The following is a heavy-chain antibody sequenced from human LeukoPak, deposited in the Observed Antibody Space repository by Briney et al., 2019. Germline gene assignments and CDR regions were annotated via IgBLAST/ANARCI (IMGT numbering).Heavy chain of an antibody. J-gene: IGHJ4*02. CDR3: ARDLYYYGSGSNPSTYYFDY. V-gene: IGHV1-69*13. Sequence: SVKVSCKASGGTFSSYAISWVRQAPGQGLEWMGGIIPIFGTANYAQKFQGRVTITADESTSTAYMELGSLRSEDTAVYYCARDLYYYGSGSNPSTYYFDYWGQGTLVTVSS. D-gene: IGHD3-10*01. CDR2: IIPIFGTA. CDR1: GGTFSSYA.